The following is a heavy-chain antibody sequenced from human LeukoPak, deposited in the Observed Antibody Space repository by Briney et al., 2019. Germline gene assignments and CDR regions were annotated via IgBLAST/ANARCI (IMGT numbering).Heavy chain of an antibody. CDR2: INHSGST. V-gene: IGHV4-34*01. D-gene: IGHD2-2*01. J-gene: IGHJ5*02. CDR1: GGSFSGYY. CDR3: GREARYCSSNSGYQYQRINWFVP. Sequence: SETLSLTCAVYGGSFSGYYWSWIRQPPGKGLEWIGEINHSGSTNYNPSLKSRVTISVDTSKNQFSLKLSSVTAADTAVYYRGREARYCSSNSGYQYQRINWFVPWGQGTVVTVSS.